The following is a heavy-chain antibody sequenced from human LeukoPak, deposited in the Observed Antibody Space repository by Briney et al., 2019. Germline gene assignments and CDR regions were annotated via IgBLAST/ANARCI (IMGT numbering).Heavy chain of an antibody. CDR2: SGSGGST. J-gene: IGHJ4*02. Sequence: SGGSLRLSCAASGFTFSSYAMSWVRQAPGKGLEWVSGSGSGGSTYYADSVKGRFTISRDNSMNTLYLQMNSLRAEDTAVYYCAKDFWSGYYPNYWGQGTLVTVSS. V-gene: IGHV3-23*01. D-gene: IGHD3-3*01. CDR3: AKDFWSGYYPNY. CDR1: GFTFSSYA.